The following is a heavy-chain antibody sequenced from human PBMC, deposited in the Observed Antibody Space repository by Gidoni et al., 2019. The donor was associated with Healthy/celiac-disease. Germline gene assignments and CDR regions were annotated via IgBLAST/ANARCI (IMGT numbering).Heavy chain of an antibody. CDR2: ISAYNGNT. Sequence: QVQLVQSGAGLKKPGASVTVLCRAYGSTFTSYGISWVRQAPGQGLEWMGWISAYNGNTNYAQKLQGGVTITTDTSTSTAYMELRRLRTDDTAVYYCERSIVVVVPAYMDVWGKGTTVTVSS. D-gene: IGHD2-2*01. J-gene: IGHJ6*03. CDR3: ERSIVVVVPAYMDV. V-gene: IGHV1-18*04. CDR1: GSTFTSYG.